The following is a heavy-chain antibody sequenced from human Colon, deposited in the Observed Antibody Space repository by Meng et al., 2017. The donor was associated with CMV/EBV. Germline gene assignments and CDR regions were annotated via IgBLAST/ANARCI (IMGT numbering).Heavy chain of an antibody. CDR2: IKSKTDGGTT. D-gene: IGHD6-6*01. Sequence: GESLKISCAASGFTFSNAWMSWVRQAPGKGLEWVARIKSKTDGGTTDYAAPGKGRFTIARDDSKNTPYQQMNSLKPADTAVYYCTTDSSSFNFDNWGQGTLVTVSS. CDR1: GFTFSNAW. J-gene: IGHJ4*02. V-gene: IGHV3-15*01. CDR3: TTDSSSFNFDN.